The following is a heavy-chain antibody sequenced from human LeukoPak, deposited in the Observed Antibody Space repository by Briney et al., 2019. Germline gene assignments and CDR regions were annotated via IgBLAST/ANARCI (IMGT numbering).Heavy chain of an antibody. D-gene: IGHD2-21*02. V-gene: IGHV3-15*01. CDR3: TTEISPTHIVVVTACDY. CDR2: IKSKTDGGTT. Sequence: TGGSLRLSCAASGFSFSKDWMSWVRQAPGKGLEWVGRIKSKTDGGTTDYAAPVKGRFTISRDDSKNTLYLQMNSLKTEDTAVYYCTTEISPTHIVVVTACDYWGQGTLVTVSS. CDR1: GFSFSKDW. J-gene: IGHJ4*02.